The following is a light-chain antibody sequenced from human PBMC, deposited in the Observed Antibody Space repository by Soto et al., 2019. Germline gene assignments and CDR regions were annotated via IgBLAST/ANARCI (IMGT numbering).Light chain of an antibody. V-gene: IGKV1-27*01. CDR2: AAS. Sequence: DIQMTQSPASLSASVGDRVTITCRASQDITNYLAWYQQKPGKVPKLLIYAASTLQSGVPSRFSGSGSGTDFTLTISSLRPEDVATYYCQKYNSVPWTFGQGTKVEIK. CDR1: QDITNY. CDR3: QKYNSVPWT. J-gene: IGKJ1*01.